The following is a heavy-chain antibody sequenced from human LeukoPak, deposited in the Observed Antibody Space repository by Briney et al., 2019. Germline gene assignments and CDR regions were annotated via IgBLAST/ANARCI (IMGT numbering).Heavy chain of an antibody. J-gene: IGHJ3*02. CDR3: AREAQILDAFDI. Sequence: GGSLRLSCAASGFTVSSNYMSWVRQGPGKGLEWVSVIYSGGSTYYADSVKGRFTISRDNSKNTLYLQMNSLRAEDTAVYYCAREAQILDAFDIWGQGTMVTVSS. CDR1: GFTVSSNY. V-gene: IGHV3-53*01. CDR2: IYSGGST.